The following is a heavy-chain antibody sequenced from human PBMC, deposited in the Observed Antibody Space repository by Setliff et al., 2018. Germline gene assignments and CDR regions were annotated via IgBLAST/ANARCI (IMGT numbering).Heavy chain of an antibody. Sequence: SETLSLTCSVSGDSISSSYWSWIRQPPGKGLQWIGYIYYSGNTNYNPSLRSRVTMSVDTSKNHVSLKLSSVTAADTAVYYCARAHTWSLPNDNSGYPGWFDPWGQGTLVTVS. CDR3: ARAHTWSLPNDNSGYPGWFDP. V-gene: IGHV4-59*08. D-gene: IGHD3-22*01. J-gene: IGHJ5*02. CDR1: GDSISSSY. CDR2: IYYSGNT.